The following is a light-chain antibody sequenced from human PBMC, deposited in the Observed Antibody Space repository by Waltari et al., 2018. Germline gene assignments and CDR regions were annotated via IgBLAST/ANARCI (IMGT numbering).Light chain of an antibody. J-gene: IGLJ1*01. Sequence: QSALTQPASVSGSPGQSITISCTGTCSDVGSYNLVSWYRQHPGKAPKLLIYEVSKRPSGVSNRFSGSKSGNAASLTISGLQAEDEADYYCCSYAGSSTPYVFGTGTKVTVL. V-gene: IGLV2-23*02. CDR3: CSYAGSSTPYV. CDR1: CSDVGSYNL. CDR2: EVS.